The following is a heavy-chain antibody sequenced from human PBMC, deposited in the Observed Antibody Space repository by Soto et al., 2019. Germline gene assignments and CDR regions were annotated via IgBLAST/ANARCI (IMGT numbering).Heavy chain of an antibody. CDR2: MNPNSGNT. D-gene: IGHD6-13*01. J-gene: IGHJ4*02. V-gene: IGHV1-8*01. Sequence: QVQLVQSGAVVKKTGASVKGSCKASGYTFTSYDINWVGQATRQGLEWMGWMNPNSGNTGNAQKFQGRVTMTRNTSISTAYMQLSSLRSEDTAVYYCARVVGSRIDYWGQGTLVTVSS. CDR3: ARVVGSRIDY. CDR1: GYTFTSYD.